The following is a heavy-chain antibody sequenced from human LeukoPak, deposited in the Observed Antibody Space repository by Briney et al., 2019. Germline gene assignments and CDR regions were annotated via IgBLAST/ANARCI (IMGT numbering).Heavy chain of an antibody. D-gene: IGHD3-10*01. Sequence: GGSLRLSCAASGFPFSSYWMRWVRQAPGKGLEWVANINQDGGQKNYMDSVKGRFTVSRDNAGNSLFLQMNSLRVEDTAVYYCARGGYYYGSGSTTYYFDYWGQGTLVTVSS. CDR1: GFPFSSYW. V-gene: IGHV3-7*01. CDR2: INQDGGQK. CDR3: ARGGYYYGSGSTTYYFDY. J-gene: IGHJ4*02.